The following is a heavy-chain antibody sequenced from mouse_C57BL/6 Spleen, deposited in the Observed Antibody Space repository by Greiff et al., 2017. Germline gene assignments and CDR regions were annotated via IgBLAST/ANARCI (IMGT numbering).Heavy chain of an antibody. V-gene: IGHV1-4*01. D-gene: IGHD2-12*01. J-gene: IGHJ4*01. CDR1: GYTFTSYT. Sequence: QVQLKESGAELARPGASVKMSCKASGYTFTSYTMHWVKQRPGQGLEWIGYINPSSGYTKYNQKFKDKDSLTADKSSSTAYMQLSSLTSEDSAVYYCASIYSSYAMDYWGQGTSVTVSS. CDR2: INPSSGYT. CDR3: ASIYSSYAMDY.